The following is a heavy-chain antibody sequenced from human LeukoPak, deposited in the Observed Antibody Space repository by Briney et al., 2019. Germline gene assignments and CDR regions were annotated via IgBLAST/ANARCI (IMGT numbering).Heavy chain of an antibody. CDR2: ISSSSTTI. V-gene: IGHV3-48*01. J-gene: IGHJ4*02. Sequence: GGSLRLSCAASGFTFSTYSMNLVRQAPGKGLEWVSYISSSSTTIYYADSVKGRFTISRDNAKNSLYLQLNSLRAEDTAVYYCAGGESEYSSSGDFAYWGQGTLVTVSS. D-gene: IGHD6-6*01. CDR3: AGGESEYSSSGDFAY. CDR1: GFTFSTYS.